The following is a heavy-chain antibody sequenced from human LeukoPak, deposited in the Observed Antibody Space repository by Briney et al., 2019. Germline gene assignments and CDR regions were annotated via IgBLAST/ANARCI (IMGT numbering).Heavy chain of an antibody. V-gene: IGHV3-7*03. CDR3: ASLDTAKQPLANH. Sequence: GGSLRLSCVASGLTVSNHWMSWVRQAPGKGLEWVANIREERGQEYYVDSVKGRFTISKNSAKNSLYLRMNTLRVEDTAMYYCASLDTAKQPLANHWGQGTLVTVSS. CDR1: GLTVSNHW. D-gene: IGHD5-18*01. CDR2: IREERGQE. J-gene: IGHJ5*02.